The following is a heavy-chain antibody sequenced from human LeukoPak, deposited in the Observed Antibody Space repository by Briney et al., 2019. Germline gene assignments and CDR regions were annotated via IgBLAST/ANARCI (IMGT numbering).Heavy chain of an antibody. CDR2: ISSSSSYI. J-gene: IGHJ4*02. D-gene: IGHD6-13*01. Sequence: PGGSLRLSCAASGFTFSSYDMHWVRQATGKGLEWVSSISSSSSYIYYADSVKGRFTISRDNAKNSLYLQMNSLRAEDTAVYYCARDGYSSSWPYFDYWGQGTLVTVSS. CDR1: GFTFSSYD. V-gene: IGHV3-21*01. CDR3: ARDGYSSSWPYFDY.